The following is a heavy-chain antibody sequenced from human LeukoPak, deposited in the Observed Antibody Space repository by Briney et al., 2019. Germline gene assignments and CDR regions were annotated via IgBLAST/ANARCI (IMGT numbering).Heavy chain of an antibody. D-gene: IGHD3-22*01. V-gene: IGHV3-33*01. J-gene: IGHJ2*01. CDR1: GFTFSSYG. Sequence: GRSLRLSCAASGFTFSSYGMHWVRQAPGKGLEWLAVIWYDGSNKDYADSVKGRFTISRDNSKNTLYLQMNSLRAEDTAVYYCARDGFTMIVVGWYFDLWGRGTLVTVSS. CDR3: ARDGFTMIVVGWYFDL. CDR2: IWYDGSNK.